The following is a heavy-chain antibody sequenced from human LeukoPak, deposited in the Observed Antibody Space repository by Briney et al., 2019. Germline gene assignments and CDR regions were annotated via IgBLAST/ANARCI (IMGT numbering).Heavy chain of an antibody. D-gene: IGHD3-22*01. CDR3: ARAGLDSSGYYY. Sequence: ASVTVSCTASGGTFSIYAISWVRQAPGQGLEWMGGIIPIFGTANYAQKFQGRVTITADESTSTAYMELSSLRSEDTAVYYCARAGLDSSGYYYWGQGTLVTVSS. V-gene: IGHV1-69*13. CDR2: IIPIFGTA. J-gene: IGHJ4*02. CDR1: GGTFSIYA.